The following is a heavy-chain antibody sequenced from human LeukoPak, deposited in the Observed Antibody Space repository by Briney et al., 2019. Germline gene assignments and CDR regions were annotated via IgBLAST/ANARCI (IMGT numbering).Heavy chain of an antibody. D-gene: IGHD3-22*01. CDR2: ISAYNGNT. CDR3: ARRRYQRGDMKPGQDNYYDSSSDFDY. J-gene: IGHJ4*02. CDR1: GYTFTSYG. Sequence: ASVKVSCKASGYTFTSYGISWVRQAPGQGLECMGWISAYNGNTNYAQKLQGRVTMTTDTSTSTAYMELRSLRSDDTAVYYCARRRYQRGDMKPGQDNYYDSSSDFDYWGQGTLVTVSS. V-gene: IGHV1-18*01.